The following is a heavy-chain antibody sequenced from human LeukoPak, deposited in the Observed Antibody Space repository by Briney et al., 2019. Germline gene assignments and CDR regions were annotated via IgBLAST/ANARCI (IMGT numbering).Heavy chain of an antibody. Sequence: SVKVSCKASGGTFSNYAFNWVRQAPGQGLEWVGGIIPIFGTINYAQKFQGRVTITADESTSTVYVELTSLRSEDTAVYYCAKSPLIFGVAMRPLNYYMGVWGKGTTVTVSS. D-gene: IGHD3-3*01. V-gene: IGHV1-69*13. CDR2: IIPIFGTI. CDR3: AKSPLIFGVAMRPLNYYMGV. CDR1: GGTFSNYA. J-gene: IGHJ6*03.